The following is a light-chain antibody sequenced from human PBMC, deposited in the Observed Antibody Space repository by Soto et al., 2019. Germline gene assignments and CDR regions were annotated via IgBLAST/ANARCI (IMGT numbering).Light chain of an antibody. CDR1: SSDVGGYNY. CDR2: DVT. Sequence: QSALTRPASVSGSPGQSITISCTGTSSDVGGYNYVSWYQQHPGKAPKLMIYDVTNRPSGVSDRFSGSKSGNTASLSISGLQAEDEADYYCSSYTSSSINWLFGGGTKVTVL. CDR3: SSYTSSSINWL. J-gene: IGLJ3*02. V-gene: IGLV2-14*03.